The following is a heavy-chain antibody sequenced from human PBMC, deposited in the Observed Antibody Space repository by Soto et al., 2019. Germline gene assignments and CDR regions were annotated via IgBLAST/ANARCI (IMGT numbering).Heavy chain of an antibody. V-gene: IGHV3-15*01. CDR3: TGFRH. CDR1: GFNFTNAW. CDR2: IRSRAEGGTT. J-gene: IGHJ1*01. Sequence: EVQLVESGGGLVKPGGSLRLSCATSGFNFTNAWVSWVRQAPGKGLQWVGRIRSRAEGGTTHYSAPVKDRFVISRDDSKSTVFLQLTRLQPEDTAIYYCTGFRHWGQGTLVSVSS.